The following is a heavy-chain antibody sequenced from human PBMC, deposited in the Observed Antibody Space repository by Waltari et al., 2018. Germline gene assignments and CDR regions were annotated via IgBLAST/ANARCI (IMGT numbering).Heavy chain of an antibody. CDR1: GFTFSSPW. J-gene: IGHJ4*02. D-gene: IGHD4-17*01. CDR3: ARGTYTVTTKGYFDY. CDR2: IKQDGSEK. V-gene: IGHV3-7*01. Sequence: EVQLVESGGGLVQPGGSLRLSCAASGFTFSSPWTCWVRQAPGKGLEWVANIKQDGSEKYYVDSVEGRFTISRDNAKTSLSLQMNSLRADDTAVYYCARGTYTVTTKGYFDYWGQGTLVTVSS.